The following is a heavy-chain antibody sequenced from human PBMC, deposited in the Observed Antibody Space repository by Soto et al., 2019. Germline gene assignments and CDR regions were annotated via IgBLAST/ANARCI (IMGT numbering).Heavy chain of an antibody. CDR1: GFTFSSYS. J-gene: IGHJ2*01. D-gene: IGHD1-7*01. V-gene: IGHV3-21*01. CDR3: ARQSTVGTHLWYFAF. CDR2: ISSSSSYI. Sequence: GGSLRLSCAASGFTFSSYSMNWVRQAPGKGLEWVSSISSSSSYIYYADSVKGRFTISRDNATNSLYLQMNSLRAKATAVYYCARQSTVGTHLWYFAFRGRGSLDPVSS.